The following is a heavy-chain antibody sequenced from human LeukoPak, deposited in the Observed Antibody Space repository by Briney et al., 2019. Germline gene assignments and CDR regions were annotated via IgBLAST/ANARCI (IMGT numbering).Heavy chain of an antibody. CDR2: IYYSGST. D-gene: IGHD3-9*01. CDR1: GGPISSYY. V-gene: IGHV4-59*01. CDR3: ARGLGNYDILTGYDY. J-gene: IGHJ4*02. Sequence: SETLSLTCTVSGGPISSYYWSWIRQPPGKGLEWIGYIYYSGSTNYNPSLKSRVTISVDTSKNQFSLKLSSVTAADTAVYYCARGLGNYDILTGYDYWGQGTLVTVSS.